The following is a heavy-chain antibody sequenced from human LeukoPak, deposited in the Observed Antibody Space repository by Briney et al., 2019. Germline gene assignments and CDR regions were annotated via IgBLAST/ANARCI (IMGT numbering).Heavy chain of an antibody. CDR1: GYTFTSYA. D-gene: IGHD3-22*01. J-gene: IGHJ6*02. CDR2: INAGNGNT. CDR3: AKQGWDYYDGSAPSGMDV. Sequence: ASVKVSCKASGYTFTSYAMHWVRQAPGQRLEWMGWINAGNGNTKYSQKFQGRVTITRDTSASTAYMELSSLRSEDTAVYYCAKQGWDYYDGSAPSGMDVWGQGTTVTVSS. V-gene: IGHV1-3*01.